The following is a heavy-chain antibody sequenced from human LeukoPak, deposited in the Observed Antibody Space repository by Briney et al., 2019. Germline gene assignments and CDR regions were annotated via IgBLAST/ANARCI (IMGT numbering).Heavy chain of an antibody. CDR1: GGSLSNYY. CDR2: IYYSGST. Sequence: PSETLSLTCTVSGGSLSNYYWNWIRQPPGKGLEWIAYIYYSGSTNYNPSLKSRVTISVDTSKNQFSLKLSSVTAADTAVYYCARLAPDYDILTGYYPNWFDPWGQGTLVTVSS. D-gene: IGHD3-9*01. CDR3: ARLAPDYDILTGYYPNWFDP. V-gene: IGHV4-59*08. J-gene: IGHJ5*02.